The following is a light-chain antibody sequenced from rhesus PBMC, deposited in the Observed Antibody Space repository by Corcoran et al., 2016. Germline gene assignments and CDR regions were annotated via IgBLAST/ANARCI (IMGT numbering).Light chain of an antibody. Sequence: DFQMTQSPSSLSASVGDRVTITCRASQGINHYLSWYQQKPGKAPKPLISYASTLEAGVPSRFSGSGSGTDYILTIISLQPEDIATYYCQQYNDSPPTFGGGTKVEIK. CDR2: YAS. CDR3: QQYNDSPPT. V-gene: IGKV1-66*01. CDR1: QGINHY. J-gene: IGKJ4*01.